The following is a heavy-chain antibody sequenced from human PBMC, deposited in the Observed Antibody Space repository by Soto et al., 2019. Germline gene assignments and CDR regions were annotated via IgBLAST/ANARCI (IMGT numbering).Heavy chain of an antibody. Sequence: QVTLKESGPVLVKPTETLTLTCTVSGFSLSNGRMGVSWIRQPPGKALEWLAHIFSNDEKSYSTSLKSRLTISKDTSKSQVVLTMTNMDPVDTATYYCARIDGYSYGMDVWGQGTTVTVSS. D-gene: IGHD6-13*01. J-gene: IGHJ6*02. V-gene: IGHV2-26*01. CDR3: ARIDGYSYGMDV. CDR2: IFSNDEK. CDR1: GFSLSNGRMG.